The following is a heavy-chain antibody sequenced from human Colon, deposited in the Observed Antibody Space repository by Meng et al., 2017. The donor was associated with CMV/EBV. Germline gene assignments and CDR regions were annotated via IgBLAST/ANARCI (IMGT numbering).Heavy chain of an antibody. D-gene: IGHD3-22*01. V-gene: IGHV4-31*02. CDR3: ARDYDGRGFNFYY. J-gene: IGHJ4*02. CDR1: GCSLSSGDYY. Sequence: SGCSLSSGDYYWGWIRQHPGKGLEWLAYMYDSGSANYNPSLKSRLMISVDTSKNQFSLKLRSVSAADTAVYYCARDYDGRGFNFYYWGQGTLVTVSS. CDR2: MYDSGSA.